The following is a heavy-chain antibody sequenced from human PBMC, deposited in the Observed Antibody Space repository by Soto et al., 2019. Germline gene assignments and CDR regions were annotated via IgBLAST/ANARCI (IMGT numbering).Heavy chain of an antibody. CDR3: ARVRAGGQQLAILSYYYYGMDV. V-gene: IGHV1-3*01. J-gene: IGHJ6*02. D-gene: IGHD6-13*01. Sequence: QVQLVQSGAEVKKPGASVKVSCKASGYTFTSYAMHWVRQAPGQRLEWMGWINAGNGNTKYSQKFQGRVTITRDTSASTAYMELSSLRSEDTAVYYCARVRAGGQQLAILSYYYYGMDVWGQGTTVTVSS. CDR2: INAGNGNT. CDR1: GYTFTSYA.